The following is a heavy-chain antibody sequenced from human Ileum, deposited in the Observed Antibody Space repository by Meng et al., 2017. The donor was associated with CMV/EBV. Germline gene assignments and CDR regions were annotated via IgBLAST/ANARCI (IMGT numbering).Heavy chain of an antibody. CDR3: AKDGVNHGSDR. CDR2: IYTSGST. CDR1: GGSISSYY. D-gene: IGHD3-10*01. Sequence: QVQLQESGPGLVKPSETLSLTCTVSGGSISSYYWSWIRQPAGKGLEWIGRIYTSGSTNYNPSLKSRVTISRDNAKNSLYLQMNSLRAEDTAVYYCAKDGVNHGSDRWGQGTLVTVSS. V-gene: IGHV4-4*07. J-gene: IGHJ5*02.